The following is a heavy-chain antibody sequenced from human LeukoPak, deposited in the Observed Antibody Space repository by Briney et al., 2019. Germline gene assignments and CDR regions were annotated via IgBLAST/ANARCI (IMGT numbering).Heavy chain of an antibody. J-gene: IGHJ4*02. Sequence: SVKVSCKASGGTFISYAISWVRQAPGQGLEWMGGIIPIFGTANYAQKFQGRVTITADESTSTAYMELSSLRSEDTAVYYCARSPNYYDPLFDYWGQGTLVTVSS. CDR2: IIPIFGTA. D-gene: IGHD3-22*01. CDR1: GGTFISYA. CDR3: ARSPNYYDPLFDY. V-gene: IGHV1-69*13.